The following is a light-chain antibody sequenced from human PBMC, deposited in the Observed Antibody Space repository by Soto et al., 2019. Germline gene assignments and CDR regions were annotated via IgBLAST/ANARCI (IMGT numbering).Light chain of an antibody. CDR3: QQRNNWPPVT. V-gene: IGKV3D-20*02. Sequence: EIVLTQSPGTLSLSLGERATLSCRASQGVGSAYLAWYQQKPGQAPRLLIYSASSRATGIPDRFSGSGSGTDFTLTISSLEPEDFAVYYCQQRNNWPPVTFGGGTKVDIK. J-gene: IGKJ4*01. CDR1: QGVGSAY. CDR2: SAS.